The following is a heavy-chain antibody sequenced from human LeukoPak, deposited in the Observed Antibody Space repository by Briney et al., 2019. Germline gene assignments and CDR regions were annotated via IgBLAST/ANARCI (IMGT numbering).Heavy chain of an antibody. V-gene: IGHV3-30*02. CDR3: ALSVSGTLTN. J-gene: IGHJ4*02. CDR1: GFTFSSYG. D-gene: IGHD6-19*01. Sequence: GGSLRLSCAASGFTFSSYGMHWVRQAPGKGLEWVAFIRYDGSNKYYADSVKGRFTISRDNAKNTVYLQMNSLTAEDTAVYFCALSVSGTLTNWGQRTLVTVSS. CDR2: IRYDGSNK.